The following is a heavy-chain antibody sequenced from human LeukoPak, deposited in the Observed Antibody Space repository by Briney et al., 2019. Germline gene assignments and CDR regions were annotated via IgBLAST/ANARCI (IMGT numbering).Heavy chain of an antibody. J-gene: IGHJ3*02. CDR3: AKDLPASPVGTMIVVLDAFDI. Sequence: GGSLRLSCAASGFTFSSYAMSWVRQAPGKGLEWVSAISGSGGSTYYADSVKGRFTISRDNSKNTLYLQMNSLRAEDTAVYYCAKDLPASPVGTMIVVLDAFDIWGQGTMVTVSS. CDR1: GFTFSSYA. V-gene: IGHV3-23*01. CDR2: ISGSGGST. D-gene: IGHD3-22*01.